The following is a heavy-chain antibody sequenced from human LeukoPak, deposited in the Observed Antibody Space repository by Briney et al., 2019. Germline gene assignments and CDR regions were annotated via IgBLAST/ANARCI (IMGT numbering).Heavy chain of an antibody. Sequence: SVKVSFKASGGTFSSYAISWVRQAPGQGLEWMGGIIPIFGTANYAQKFQGRVTITADESTSTAYMELSSLRSEDTAVYYCARDQETIGGDGYYYWGQGTLVTVSS. CDR2: IIPIFGTA. CDR1: GGTFSSYA. D-gene: IGHD5-24*01. CDR3: ARDQETIGGDGYYY. J-gene: IGHJ4*02. V-gene: IGHV1-69*01.